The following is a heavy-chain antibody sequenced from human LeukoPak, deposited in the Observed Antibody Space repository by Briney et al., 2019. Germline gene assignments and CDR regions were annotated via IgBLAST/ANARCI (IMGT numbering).Heavy chain of an antibody. CDR1: GFTFSSYS. CDR2: ISSSSYI. J-gene: IGHJ4*02. CDR3: ASEIAARRYFDY. D-gene: IGHD6-6*01. V-gene: IGHV3-21*01. Sequence: GGSLRLSCAASGFTFSSYSMNWVRQAPGKGLEWVSSISSSSYIYYADSVEGRFTISRDNAKNSLYLQMNSLRAEDTAVYYCASEIAARRYFDYWGQGTLVTVSS.